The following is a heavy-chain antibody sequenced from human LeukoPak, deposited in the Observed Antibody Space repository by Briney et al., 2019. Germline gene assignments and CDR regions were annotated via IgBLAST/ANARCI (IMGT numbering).Heavy chain of an antibody. CDR3: ARDWPPTPIIVVVPAAIYGMDV. Sequence: ASVKVSCKASGGTFSSYAISWVRQAPGQGLEWMGGIIPIFGTANYAQKFQGRVTITVDESTSTAYMELSSLRFEDTAVYYCARDWPPTPIIVVVPAAIYGMDVWGQGTTVTVSS. J-gene: IGHJ6*02. D-gene: IGHD2-2*01. V-gene: IGHV1-69*13. CDR1: GGTFSSYA. CDR2: IIPIFGTA.